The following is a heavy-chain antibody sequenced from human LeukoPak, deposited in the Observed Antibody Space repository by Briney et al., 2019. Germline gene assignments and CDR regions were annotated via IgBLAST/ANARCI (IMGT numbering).Heavy chain of an antibody. CDR3: ARTMVRGVIVGFDY. Sequence: SEKVSCKASGGTFSSYAISWVRQAPGQGLEWMGGISPIFGTANYAQKFQGRVTITTDESTSTAYMELSSLRSEDTAVYYCARTMVRGVIVGFDYWGQGTLVTVSS. CDR1: GGTFSSYA. D-gene: IGHD3-10*01. CDR2: ISPIFGTA. V-gene: IGHV1-69*05. J-gene: IGHJ4*02.